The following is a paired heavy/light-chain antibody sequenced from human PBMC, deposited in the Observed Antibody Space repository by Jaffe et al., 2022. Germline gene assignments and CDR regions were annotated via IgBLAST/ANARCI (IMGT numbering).Light chain of an antibody. Sequence: QSALTQPPSASGSPGQSVTISCTGTSSDVGGYNYVSWYQQHPGKAPKLMIYEVSKRPSGVPDRFSGSKSGNTASLTVSGLQAEDEADYYCSSYAGSNNPVVFGGGTKLTVL. J-gene: IGLJ2*01. CDR1: SSDVGGYNY. CDR3: SSYAGSNNPVV. V-gene: IGLV2-8*01. CDR2: EVS.
Heavy chain of an antibody. CDR3: ARYHKVVVPAAPGCAFDI. D-gene: IGHD2-2*01. V-gene: IGHV4-39*01. CDR2: IYYSGST. CDR1: GGSISSSSYY. J-gene: IGHJ3*02. Sequence: QLQLQESGPGLVKPSETLSLTCTVSGGSISSSSYYWGWIRQPPGKGLEWIGSIYYSGSTYYNPSLKSRVTISVDTSKNQFSLKLSSVTAADTAVYYCARYHKVVVPAAPGCAFDIWGQGTMVTVSS.